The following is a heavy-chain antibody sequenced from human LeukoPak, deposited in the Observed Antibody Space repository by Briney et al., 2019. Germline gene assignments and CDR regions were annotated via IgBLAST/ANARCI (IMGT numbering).Heavy chain of an antibody. CDR3: TKDALDY. CDR2: ISGSAGGT. CDR1: GFTLSSYM. Sequence: PGGSLRLSCVASGFTLSSYMMSWVRQAPGKGLEWVSGISGSAGGTFYSDSVRGRFTISRDSPKNTLYLQMNSLRVEDTAVYYCTKDALDYWGQGTLVTVSS. J-gene: IGHJ4*02. V-gene: IGHV3-23*01.